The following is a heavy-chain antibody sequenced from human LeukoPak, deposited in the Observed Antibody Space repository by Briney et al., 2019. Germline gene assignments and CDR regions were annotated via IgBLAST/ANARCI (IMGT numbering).Heavy chain of an antibody. V-gene: IGHV3-9*01. J-gene: IGHJ4*02. Sequence: PGGSLRLSCAASGFIFEDYAMHWVRQVPGKGLEWVSHISRDSDDVAYAESVEGRFTISRDNAKNSLFLQMDSLRPEDTALYYCAKGGIIPAAVFDFWGQGTLVAVS. CDR3: AKGGIIPAAVFDF. CDR1: GFIFEDYA. CDR2: ISRDSDDV. D-gene: IGHD6-13*01.